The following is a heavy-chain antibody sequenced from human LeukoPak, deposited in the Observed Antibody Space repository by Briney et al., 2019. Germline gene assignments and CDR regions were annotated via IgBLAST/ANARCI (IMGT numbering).Heavy chain of an antibody. CDR3: ASIDTAVVRTDS. D-gene: IGHD5-18*01. CDR1: GGSISSGSYH. J-gene: IGHJ4*02. CDR2: IYTSGNT. Sequence: SQTLSLTCTVSGGSISSGSYHWGWIRRPAGKGLEWIGRIYTSGNTNYNPSLKSRVTISVDASKNQFSLKLRSVTAADTAVYYCASIDTAVVRTDSWGQGTLVTVSS. V-gene: IGHV4-61*02.